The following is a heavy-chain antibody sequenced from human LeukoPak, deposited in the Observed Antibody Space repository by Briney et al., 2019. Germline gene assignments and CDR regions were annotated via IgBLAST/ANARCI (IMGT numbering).Heavy chain of an antibody. J-gene: IGHJ4*02. D-gene: IGHD3-22*01. CDR3: ARGDDSGYYDYFDY. CDR1: GFTVDSNY. V-gene: IGHV3-53*01. CDR2: IYTGGNT. Sequence: GGSLRLSCAASGFTVDSNYLSWVRQAPGKGLEWVSTIYTGGNTYYAASVKGRFTISRDFSKNTVFLHMNSLGAEDTAMYYCARGDDSGYYDYFDYWGQGALVTVSS.